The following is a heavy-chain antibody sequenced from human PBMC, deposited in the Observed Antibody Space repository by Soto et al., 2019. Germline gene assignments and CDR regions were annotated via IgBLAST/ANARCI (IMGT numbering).Heavy chain of an antibody. Sequence: EVQLVESGGGLVQPGRSLRLSCVASGFIFEDYAMHWVRQAPGQGLEWVSSIRWSSGGIDYADSVKGRFTISRDNAKTSLYLQMNSLKPDDTALYYCAKDDSYAIDYWGQGTLVTVSS. CDR2: IRWSSGGI. D-gene: IGHD2-2*01. J-gene: IGHJ4*02. CDR1: GFIFEDYA. V-gene: IGHV3-9*01. CDR3: AKDDSYAIDY.